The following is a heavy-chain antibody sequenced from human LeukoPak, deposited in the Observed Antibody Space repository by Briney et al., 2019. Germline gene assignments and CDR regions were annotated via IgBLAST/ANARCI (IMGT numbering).Heavy chain of an antibody. J-gene: IGHJ3*02. D-gene: IGHD3-22*01. CDR1: GFTFSSYA. CDR2: IGGSGGST. CDR3: AKGLGITMIVVVIVAFDI. Sequence: GGSLRLSCAASGFTFSSYAMSWVRQAPGKGLEWVSAIGGSGGSTYYADSVKGRFTISRDNSKNTLYLQMDSLRAEDTAVYYCAKGLGITMIVVVIVAFDIWGQGTMVTVSS. V-gene: IGHV3-23*01.